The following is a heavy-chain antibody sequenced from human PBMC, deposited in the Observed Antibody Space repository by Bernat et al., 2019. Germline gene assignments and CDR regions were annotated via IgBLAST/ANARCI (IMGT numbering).Heavy chain of an antibody. V-gene: IGHV3-48*01. CDR2: ISSSSSTI. CDR1: GFTFSSYS. J-gene: IGHJ4*02. CDR3: ARVSSSGWYVTY. Sequence: EVQLVESGGGLVQPGGSLRLSCAASGFTFSSYSMNWVRQAPGKGLEWVSYISSSSSTIYYADSVKGRFTISRDKAKNSLYLQMNSLRAEDTAVDYCARVSSSGWYVTYWGQGTLVTVSS. D-gene: IGHD6-19*01.